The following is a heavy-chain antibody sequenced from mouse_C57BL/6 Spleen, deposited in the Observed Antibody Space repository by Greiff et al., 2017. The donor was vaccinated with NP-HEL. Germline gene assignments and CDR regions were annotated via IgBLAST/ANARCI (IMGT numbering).Heavy chain of an antibody. CDR2: INPGSGGT. J-gene: IGHJ3*01. V-gene: IGHV1-54*01. D-gene: IGHD2-4*01. CDR3: ARYDYDNPSFAY. CDR1: GYAFTNYL. Sequence: VQLQQSGAELVRPGTSVKVSCKASGYAFTNYLIEWVKQRPGQGLEWIGVINPGSGGTNYNEKFKGKATLTADKSSSTAYMQLSSLTSEDSAVYFCARYDYDNPSFAYWGQGTLVTVSA.